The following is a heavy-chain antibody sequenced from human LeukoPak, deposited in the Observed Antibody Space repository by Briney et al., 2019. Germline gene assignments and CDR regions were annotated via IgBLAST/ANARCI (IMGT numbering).Heavy chain of an antibody. V-gene: IGHV3-11*01. CDR3: ARLRADSSSYGSDDAFDI. CDR2: ISSSGSTI. D-gene: IGHD6-13*01. Sequence: GGSLRLSCAASGFTFSDYYMSWIRQAPGKGLEWVSYISSSGSTIYYADSVKGRFTISRDNAKNSLYLQMNSQRAEDTAVYYCARLRADSSSYGSDDAFDIWGQGTMVTVSS. J-gene: IGHJ3*02. CDR1: GFTFSDYY.